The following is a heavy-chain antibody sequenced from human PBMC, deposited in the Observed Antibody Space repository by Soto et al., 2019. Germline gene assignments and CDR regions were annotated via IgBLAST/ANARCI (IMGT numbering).Heavy chain of an antibody. CDR3: ARVQYSGDHFKQAFDI. Sequence: QVQLVQSGAEVKKPGASVKISCKASGYTFTSYAVHWVRQAPGQRLEWMGWIHAGNGYTKYSQNFHGRVTITRDTSARTVYMELSSLRSEDTAVYYCARVQYSGDHFKQAFDIWGQGTMVAVSS. CDR2: IHAGNGYT. D-gene: IGHD5-12*01. V-gene: IGHV1-3*01. CDR1: GYTFTSYA. J-gene: IGHJ3*02.